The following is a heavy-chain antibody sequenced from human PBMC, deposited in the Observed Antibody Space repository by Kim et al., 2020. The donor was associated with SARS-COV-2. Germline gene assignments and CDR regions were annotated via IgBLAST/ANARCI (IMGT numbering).Heavy chain of an antibody. CDR1: GFTFSSYG. J-gene: IGHJ4*02. CDR3: AKGSGSSGYFDY. D-gene: IGHD3-22*01. CDR2: ISYDGGNK. V-gene: IGHV3-30*18. Sequence: GGSLRLSCAASGFTFSSYGMHWVRQAPGKGLEWVAVISYDGGNKYYADSVKGRFTISRDNSKNTLYLQMNSLRADDTAVYYCAKGSGSSGYFDYWGQGTLVTVSS.